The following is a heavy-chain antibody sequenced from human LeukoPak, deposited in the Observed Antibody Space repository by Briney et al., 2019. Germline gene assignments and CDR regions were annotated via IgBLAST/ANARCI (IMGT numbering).Heavy chain of an antibody. CDR3: ARVRYFDSSGYSYYFDY. V-gene: IGHV1-69*04. D-gene: IGHD3-22*01. Sequence: SVKVSCKASGGTLSSYAISWVRQAPGQGLEWMGRIIPILGIANYAQKFQGRVTITADKSTSTAYMELSSLRSEDTAVYYCARVRYFDSSGYSYYFDYWGQGTLVTASS. J-gene: IGHJ4*02. CDR1: GGTLSSYA. CDR2: IIPILGIA.